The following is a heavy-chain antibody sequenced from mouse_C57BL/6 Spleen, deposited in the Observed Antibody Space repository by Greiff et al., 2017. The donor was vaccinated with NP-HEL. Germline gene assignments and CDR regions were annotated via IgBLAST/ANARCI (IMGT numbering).Heavy chain of an antibody. CDR1: GFTFSDYG. CDR3: ARGDYAMDY. Sequence: EVKLMESGGGLVQPGGSLKLSCAASGFTFSDYGMAWVRQAPRKGPEWVAFISNLAYSIYYADTVTGRFTISRENAKNTLYLEMSSLRSEDTAMYYCARGDYAMDYWGQGTSVTVSS. J-gene: IGHJ4*01. CDR2: ISNLAYSI. V-gene: IGHV5-15*01.